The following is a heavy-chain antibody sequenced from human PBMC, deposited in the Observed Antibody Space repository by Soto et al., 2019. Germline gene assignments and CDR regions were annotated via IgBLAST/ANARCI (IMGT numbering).Heavy chain of an antibody. CDR3: ARGRGRLGELSPTDYYYGMDV. J-gene: IGHJ6*02. V-gene: IGHV3-21*01. D-gene: IGHD3-16*02. CDR2: ISSSSSYI. CDR1: GFTFSSYS. Sequence: GGSLRLSCAASGFTFSSYSMNWVREAPGKGLEWVSSISSSSSYIYYADSVKGRFTISRDNAKNSLYLQMNSLRAEDTAVYYCARGRGRLGELSPTDYYYGMDVWGQGTTVTV.